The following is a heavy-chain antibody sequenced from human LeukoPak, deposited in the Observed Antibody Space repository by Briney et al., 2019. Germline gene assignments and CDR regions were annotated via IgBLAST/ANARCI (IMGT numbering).Heavy chain of an antibody. Sequence: SQTLSLTCAISGDSVSSNSAAWNWIRQSPSRGHEWLGRTYYRSKWYNDYAVSVKSRITINPDTSKNQFSLQLNSVTPEDTAVYYCARGGSSWYGNYYYGMDVWGQGTTVTVSS. D-gene: IGHD6-13*01. CDR2: TYYRSKWYN. CDR3: ARGGSSWYGNYYYGMDV. J-gene: IGHJ6*02. V-gene: IGHV6-1*01. CDR1: GDSVSSNSAA.